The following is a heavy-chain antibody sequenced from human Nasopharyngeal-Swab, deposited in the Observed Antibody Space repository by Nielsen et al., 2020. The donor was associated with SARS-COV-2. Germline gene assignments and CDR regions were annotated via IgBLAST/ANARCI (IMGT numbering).Heavy chain of an antibody. J-gene: IGHJ4*02. CDR2: IDPSDSYT. D-gene: IGHD6-6*01. Sequence: VRQMPGKGLEWMGRIDPSDSYTNYSPSFQGHVTISAGKSISTAYLQWSSLKASDTAMYYCARSKTYSSSWDDYWGQGTLVTVSS. CDR3: ARSKTYSSSWDDY. V-gene: IGHV5-10-1*01.